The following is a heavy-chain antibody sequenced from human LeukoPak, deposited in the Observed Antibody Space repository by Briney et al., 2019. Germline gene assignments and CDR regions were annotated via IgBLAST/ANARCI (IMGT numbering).Heavy chain of an antibody. CDR3: ARDLYDFGPLGY. CDR1: GGSLSSDY. V-gene: IGHV4-59*01. Sequence: PSETLSLTCTVSGGSLSSDYWSWIRQPPGKGLEWIGYIYYSGSTNYNPSLKSRVTISVDTSKNQFSLKLSSVTAADTAVYYCARDLYDFGPLGYWGQGTLVTVSS. D-gene: IGHD3-3*01. CDR2: IYYSGST. J-gene: IGHJ4*02.